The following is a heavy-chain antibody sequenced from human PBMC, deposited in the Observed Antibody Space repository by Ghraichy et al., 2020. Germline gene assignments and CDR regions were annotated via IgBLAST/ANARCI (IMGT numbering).Heavy chain of an antibody. J-gene: IGHJ4*02. CDR3: ARGGRGYCSGGSCYSGPSFDY. D-gene: IGHD2-15*01. CDR2: IYSGGST. V-gene: IGHV3-53*01. CDR1: GFTVSSNY. Sequence: GESLNISCAASGFTVSSNYMSWVRQAPGKGLEWVSGIYSGGSTYYADSVKGRFTISRDNSKNTLYLQMNSLRAEDTAVYYCARGGRGYCSGGSCYSGPSFDYWGQGTLVTVSS.